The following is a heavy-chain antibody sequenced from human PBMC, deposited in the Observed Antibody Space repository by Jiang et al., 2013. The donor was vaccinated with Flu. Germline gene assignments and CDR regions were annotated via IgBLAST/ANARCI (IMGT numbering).Heavy chain of an antibody. CDR3: ARDHDKGSGYSLDY. V-gene: IGHV1-2*02. CDR2: INPNNGDT. Sequence: GAEVKKPGASVKVSCKASGYTFTGDYMHWVRQAPGEGLEWMGWINPNNGDTNYAQNFQDRVTMTRDTSLSTAYMELSRLRFDDTAVYYCARDHDKGSGYSLDYWGQGTLVTVSS. D-gene: IGHD3-22*01. J-gene: IGHJ4*02. CDR1: GYTFTGDY.